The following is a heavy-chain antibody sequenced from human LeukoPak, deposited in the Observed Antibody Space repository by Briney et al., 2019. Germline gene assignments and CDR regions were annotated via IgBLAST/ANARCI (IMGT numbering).Heavy chain of an antibody. CDR1: GFTFSSYA. D-gene: IGHD6-6*01. Sequence: GSLRLSCAASGFTFSSYAMHWVRQAPGKGLEWVAVISYDGSNKYYADSVKGRFTISRDNSKNTLYLQMNSLRAEDTAVYYCARDGSSSGGGDAFDIWGQGTMVTVSS. J-gene: IGHJ3*02. CDR2: ISYDGSNK. CDR3: ARDGSSSGGGDAFDI. V-gene: IGHV3-30-3*01.